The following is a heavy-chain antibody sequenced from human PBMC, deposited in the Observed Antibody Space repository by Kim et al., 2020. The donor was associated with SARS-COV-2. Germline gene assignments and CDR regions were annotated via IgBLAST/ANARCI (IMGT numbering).Heavy chain of an antibody. Sequence: GNGNTKYSQKFQGRVTITRDTSASTAYMELSSLRSEDTAVYYCARAPGRTWGQGTLVTVSS. CDR3: ARAPGRT. V-gene: IGHV1-3*01. CDR2: GNGNT. D-gene: IGHD2-15*01. J-gene: IGHJ5*02.